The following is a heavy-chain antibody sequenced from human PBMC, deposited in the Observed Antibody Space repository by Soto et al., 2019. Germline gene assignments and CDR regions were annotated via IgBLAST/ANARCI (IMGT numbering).Heavy chain of an antibody. CDR2: LYSTGRA. CDR1: GFTVSTNY. V-gene: IGHV3-53*01. Sequence: PGGSLRLSCAASGFTVSTNYMSWVRQAPGKGLEWVSILYSTGRAYYADSVKGRFTVSRDDSKNTLYLQMNSLRADDTAVYYCARMSLRATAYYYYYDMDVWGQGTTVTVS. J-gene: IGHJ6*02. D-gene: IGHD5-12*01. CDR3: ARMSLRATAYYYYYDMDV.